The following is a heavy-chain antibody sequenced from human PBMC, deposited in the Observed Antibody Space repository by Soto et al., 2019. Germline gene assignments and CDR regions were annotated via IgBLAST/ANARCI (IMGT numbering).Heavy chain of an antibody. D-gene: IGHD3-22*01. V-gene: IGHV3-15*01. CDR1: GFTFSNAW. CDR2: IKSKTDGGTT. CDR3: TTNYYYSRGVDAFDI. J-gene: IGHJ3*02. Sequence: GGSLRLSCAASGFTFSNAWMSWVRQAPGKGLEWVGRIKSKTDGGTTDYAAPVKGRFTISRDDSKNTLYLQMNSLKTEDTAVYYCTTNYYYSRGVDAFDIWGQGTMVTVSS.